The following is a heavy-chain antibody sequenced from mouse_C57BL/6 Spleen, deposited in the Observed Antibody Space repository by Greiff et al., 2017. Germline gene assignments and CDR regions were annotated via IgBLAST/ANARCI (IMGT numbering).Heavy chain of an antibody. CDR1: GYTFTSYW. CDR3: ARGDDYESFFGY. CDR2: IDPNSGGT. J-gene: IGHJ2*01. D-gene: IGHD2-4*01. V-gene: IGHV1-72*01. Sequence: QVQLQQPGAELVKPGASVKLSCKASGYTFTSYWMHWVKQRPGRGLEWIGRIDPNSGGTTYNEQFKRKATLTVDKPSSTADMQLSSLTSEDSAVYYCARGDDYESFFGYWGQGTTLTVSS.